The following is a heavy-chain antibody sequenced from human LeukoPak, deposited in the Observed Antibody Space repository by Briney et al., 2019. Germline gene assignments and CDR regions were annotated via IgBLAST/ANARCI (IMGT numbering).Heavy chain of an antibody. J-gene: IGHJ4*02. CDR2: ISSSSSYI. CDR3: AKRRGVYAILGYYFDY. CDR1: GFTFSSYS. V-gene: IGHV3-21*04. Sequence: GGSLRLSCAASGFTFSSYSMSWVRQAPGKGLEWVSSISSSSSYIYYADSVKGRFTISRDNAKNSLYLQMNSLRAEDTAVYYCAKRRGVYAILGYYFDYWGQGTLVTVSS. D-gene: IGHD2-8*01.